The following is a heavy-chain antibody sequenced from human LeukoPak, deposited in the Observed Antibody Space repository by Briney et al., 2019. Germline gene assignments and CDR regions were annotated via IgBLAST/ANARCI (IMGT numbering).Heavy chain of an antibody. CDR1: GFTFSSYG. J-gene: IGHJ3*02. D-gene: IGHD3-22*01. CDR3: ANQSPMIVVVNDAFDI. CDR2: ISYDGSNK. Sequence: GGSLRLSCAASGFTFSSYGMHWVRQAPGKGLEWVAVISYDGSNKYYADSVKGRFTISRDNSKNTLYLQMNSLRAEDTAVYYCANQSPMIVVVNDAFDIWGQGTMVTVSS. V-gene: IGHV3-30*18.